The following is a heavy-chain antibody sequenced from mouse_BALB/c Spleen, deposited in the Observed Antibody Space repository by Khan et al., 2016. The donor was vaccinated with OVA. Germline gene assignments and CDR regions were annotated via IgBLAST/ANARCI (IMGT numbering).Heavy chain of an antibody. J-gene: IGHJ1*01. CDR3: ARGYWYFDD. V-gene: IGHV9-1*02. Sequence: QIQLVQSGPELKKPGETVKISCKASGYTFTNQGMNWVKQAPGKGLKWMGWINTYTGEPTYADDFKGRFAFSLETSASTAYLQINNLKNEDVTTYFCARGYWYFDDWGAGTTVTVSS. CDR1: GYTFTNQG. CDR2: INTYTGEP.